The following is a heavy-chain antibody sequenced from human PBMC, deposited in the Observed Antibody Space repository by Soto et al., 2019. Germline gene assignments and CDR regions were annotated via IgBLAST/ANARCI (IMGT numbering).Heavy chain of an antibody. V-gene: IGHV3-53*01. CDR3: AKAWTLTVVTHLGFDS. D-gene: IGHD2-21*02. Sequence: DVQLVESGGGLMQPGESLRLSCAASGLTVSGKKYVAWVRQAPGKGLEWVSALYDVDGSFYADSVKGRFTTSSDSSKTTVYLQMDSLTADDTALYFCAKAWTLTVVTHLGFDSWGQGTLVTVSS. CDR1: GLTVSGKKY. CDR2: LYDVDGS. J-gene: IGHJ4*02.